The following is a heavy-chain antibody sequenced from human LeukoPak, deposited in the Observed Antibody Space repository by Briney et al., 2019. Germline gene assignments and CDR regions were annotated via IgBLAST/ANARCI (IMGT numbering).Heavy chain of an antibody. CDR1: GYTFSSYY. Sequence: ASVKGSCKPSGYTFSSYYMHWVRQAPEQGLECLGLINPSDGSTSYAQQFQGRVTTTRDIPTSTDYMELSSLRSEDTAVYYCARDNSVEDAAWWFDPWGKGTLVTVSS. CDR2: INPSDGST. V-gene: IGHV1-46*01. D-gene: IGHD2-15*01. J-gene: IGHJ5*02. CDR3: ARDNSVEDAAWWFDP.